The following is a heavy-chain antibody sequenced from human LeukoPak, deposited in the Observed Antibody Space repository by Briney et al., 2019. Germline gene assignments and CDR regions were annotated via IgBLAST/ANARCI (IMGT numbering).Heavy chain of an antibody. CDR1: GFTFSSYS. CDR2: ISSSSSYI. Sequence: PGGSLRLSCAASGFTFSSYSMNWVRQAPGKGLGWVSSISSSSSYIYYADSVKGRFTISRDNAKNSLYLQMNSLRAEDTAVYYCARDFYGDYACDYWGQGTLVTVSS. J-gene: IGHJ4*02. D-gene: IGHD4-17*01. CDR3: ARDFYGDYACDY. V-gene: IGHV3-21*01.